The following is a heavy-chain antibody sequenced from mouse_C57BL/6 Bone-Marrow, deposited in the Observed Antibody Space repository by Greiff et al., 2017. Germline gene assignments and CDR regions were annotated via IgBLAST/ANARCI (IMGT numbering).Heavy chain of an antibody. CDR2: IYPGSGNT. CDR3: ARGRWDEDWYFDV. J-gene: IGHJ1*03. CDR1: GYTFTDYY. V-gene: IGHV1-76*01. Sequence: QVQLQQSGAELVRPGASVKLSCKASGYTFTDYYINWVKQRPGQGLEWIARIYPGSGNTYYNEKFKGKATLTAEKSSSTAYMQLSSLTSEDSAVYFCARGRWDEDWYFDVWGTGTTVTVSS. D-gene: IGHD4-1*01.